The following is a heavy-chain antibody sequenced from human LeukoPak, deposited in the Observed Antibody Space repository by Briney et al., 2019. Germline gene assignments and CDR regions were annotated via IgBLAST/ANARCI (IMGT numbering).Heavy chain of an antibody. CDR3: ARQVAAAAGPFDY. CDR2: INHSGST. CDR1: GGSISSYY. J-gene: IGHJ4*02. V-gene: IGHV4-34*01. Sequence: SETLSLTCTVSGGSISSYYWSWIRQPPGKGLEWIGEINHSGSTNYNPSLKSRVTISVDTSKNQFSLKLSSVTAADTAVYYCARQVAAAAGPFDYWGQGTLVTVSS. D-gene: IGHD6-13*01.